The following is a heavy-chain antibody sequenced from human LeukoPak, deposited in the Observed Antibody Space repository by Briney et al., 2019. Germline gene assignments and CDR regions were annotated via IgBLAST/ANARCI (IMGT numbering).Heavy chain of an antibody. Sequence: HPGGSLRLSCSVFGFPYSSHTMHWVRQAPGKGLEWVALISYDGSNNNYADSVKGRFTISRDTSKKTLYLQMNSLRAEDTAVYYCVRDTTKVTTRAFDIWGQETMVTVSS. CDR3: VRDTTKVTTRAFDI. V-gene: IGHV3-30-3*01. CDR2: ISYDGSNN. J-gene: IGHJ3*02. D-gene: IGHD4-17*01. CDR1: GFPYSSHT.